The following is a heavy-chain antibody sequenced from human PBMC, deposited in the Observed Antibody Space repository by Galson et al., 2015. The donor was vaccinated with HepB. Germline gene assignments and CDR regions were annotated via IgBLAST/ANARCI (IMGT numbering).Heavy chain of an antibody. D-gene: IGHD3-10*01. J-gene: IGHJ5*02. Sequence: SLRLSCAASGFTFSTYEMHWVRQAPGKGLEWVAMISYDGSNTYYADSVKGRFTISRDNSKNTLYMQINSLKTEDTAVYYCASRDDYYGSGAFAPWGQGTRVSVSS. CDR1: GFTFSTYE. CDR2: ISYDGSNT. CDR3: ASRDDYYGSGAFAP. V-gene: IGHV3-30*03.